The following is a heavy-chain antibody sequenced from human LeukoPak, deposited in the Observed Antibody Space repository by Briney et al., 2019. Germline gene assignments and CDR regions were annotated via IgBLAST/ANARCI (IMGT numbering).Heavy chain of an antibody. V-gene: IGHV3-21*01. CDR1: GFTFSSYS. CDR3: ARDRPGGSGYYFDY. J-gene: IGHJ4*02. Sequence: GGSLRLSCAASGFTFSSYSMNWVRQAPGKGLEWVSSISSSSSYIYYADSVKGRFTISRDNAKNSLYLQMNSLRAEDTAVYYCARDRPGGSGYYFDYWGQGTLVTVSS. CDR2: ISSSSSYI. D-gene: IGHD3-22*01.